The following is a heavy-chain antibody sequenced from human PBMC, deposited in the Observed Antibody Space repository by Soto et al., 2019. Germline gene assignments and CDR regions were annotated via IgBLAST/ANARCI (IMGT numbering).Heavy chain of an antibody. D-gene: IGHD4-4*01. V-gene: IGHV1-46*01. CDR3: AVGGNYLSMDV. CDR1: GYTFTSYY. J-gene: IGHJ6*02. CDR2: INPDGGGT. Sequence: QVQLVQSGAEVKKPGASVKVSCKASGYTFTSYYMHWVRLAPGQGLEWMGIINPDGGGTSYAQQFQGRVIMTRDTSTSTVYMEMSSLRPEDTAVYYCAVGGNYLSMDVWGQGTTVTVSS.